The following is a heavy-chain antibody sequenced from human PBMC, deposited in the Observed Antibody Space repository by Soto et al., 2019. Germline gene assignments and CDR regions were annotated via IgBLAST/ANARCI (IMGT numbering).Heavy chain of an antibody. J-gene: IGHJ4*01. D-gene: IGHD4-17*01. CDR3: ARLRVPQPVTKISSLHN. V-gene: IGHV5-51*01. CDR2: IYPGDSET. CDR1: GYTFSSYW. Sequence: GESLKISCQASGYTFSSYWIAWVRQMPGKGLEWVGIIYPGDSETRYSPALQGQVTISADRSTTTAYLQWSSLKASDSGTYYCARLRVPQPVTKISSLHNWGRGTLVTVSS.